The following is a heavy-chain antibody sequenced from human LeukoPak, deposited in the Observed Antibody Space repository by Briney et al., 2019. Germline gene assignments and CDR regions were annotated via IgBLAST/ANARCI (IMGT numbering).Heavy chain of an antibody. Sequence: GASVKVSCKASGGTFSSYAISWVRQAPGQGLEWMGRIIPILGIANYAQKFQGRVTITADKSTSTAYMELSSLRSEDTAVYYCARGRIGVQVFDYWGQGTLVTVSS. CDR1: GGTFSSYA. CDR3: ARGRIGVQVFDY. J-gene: IGHJ4*02. CDR2: IIPILGIA. V-gene: IGHV1-69*04. D-gene: IGHD3-10*01.